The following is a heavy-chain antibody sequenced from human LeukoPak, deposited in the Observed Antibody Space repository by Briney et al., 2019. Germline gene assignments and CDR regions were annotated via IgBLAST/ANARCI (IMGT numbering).Heavy chain of an antibody. CDR2: INPSDGST. CDR3: ASGIAAAGTY. D-gene: IGHD6-13*01. Sequence: ASVKVSCKASGYTFTSHYMHWVRQAPGQGLEWMGIINPSDGSTNYAQKFQGRVTMTRDTPTSTGYMEVSSLGSEDTAVYYCASGIAAAGTYWGQGTLVTVSS. J-gene: IGHJ4*02. V-gene: IGHV1-46*01. CDR1: GYTFTSHY.